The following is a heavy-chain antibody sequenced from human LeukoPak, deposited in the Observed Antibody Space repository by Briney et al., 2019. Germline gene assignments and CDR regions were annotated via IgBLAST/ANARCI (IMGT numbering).Heavy chain of an antibody. CDR1: GGTFSNYA. V-gene: IGHV1-69*13. CDR3: ASARRYYDTSGYYLYFDY. CDR2: IIPIFGTA. J-gene: IGHJ4*02. Sequence: SVKVSCKASGGTFSNYAISWVRQAPGQGLEWMGGIIPIFGTANYAQKFQGRVTITADESTSTAYMEQSSLRSEDTAVYYCASARRYYDTSGYYLYFDYWGQGTLVTVSS. D-gene: IGHD3-22*01.